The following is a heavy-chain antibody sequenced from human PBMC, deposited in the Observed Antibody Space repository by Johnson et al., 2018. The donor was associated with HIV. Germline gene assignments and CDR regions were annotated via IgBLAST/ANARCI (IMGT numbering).Heavy chain of an antibody. V-gene: IGHV3-20*04. Sequence: VQLVESGGGVERPGESLRLSCVGSGFMFDDYAMRWVRQVPGKGLEWVSGISWNSGRIGYADSVKGRFTISRDNAKNSLYLQMNSLRAEDTALYYCARDLGDAVGTTHDAFDIWGQGTMVTVSS. CDR1: GFMFDDYA. D-gene: IGHD1-26*01. CDR2: ISWNSGRI. CDR3: ARDLGDAVGTTHDAFDI. J-gene: IGHJ3*02.